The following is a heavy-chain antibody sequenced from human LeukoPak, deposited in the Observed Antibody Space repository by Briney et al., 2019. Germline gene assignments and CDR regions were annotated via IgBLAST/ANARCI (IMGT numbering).Heavy chain of an antibody. V-gene: IGHV1-2*02. D-gene: IGHD6-13*01. J-gene: IGHJ5*02. Sequence: ASVTVSCKASGYTFTGYYMHWVRQAPGQGLEWMGWINPNSGGTNYAQKFQGRVCMTRDTSISTAYMELSRLRSDDTAVYYCARDPPNYSSSWYNGGYWFDPWGQGTLVTVSS. CDR3: ARDPPNYSSSWYNGGYWFDP. CDR1: GYTFTGYY. CDR2: INPNSGGT.